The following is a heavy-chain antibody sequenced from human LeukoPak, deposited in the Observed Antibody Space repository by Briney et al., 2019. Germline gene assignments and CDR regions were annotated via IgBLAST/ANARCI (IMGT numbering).Heavy chain of an antibody. V-gene: IGHV3-23*01. CDR2: ISGSGGST. D-gene: IGHD2-8*01. CDR3: AKGRDIVLMVYAIKAAFDY. CDR1: GFTFSSYA. Sequence: GGSLRLSCAASGFTFSSYAMSWVRQAPGKGLEWVSAISGSGGSTYYADSVKGRFTISRDNSKNTLYLQMNSLRAEDTAVYYCAKGRDIVLMVYAIKAAFDYWGQGTLVTVSS. J-gene: IGHJ4*02.